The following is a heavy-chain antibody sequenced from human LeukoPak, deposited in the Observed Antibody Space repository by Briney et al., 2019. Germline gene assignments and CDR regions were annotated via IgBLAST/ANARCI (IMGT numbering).Heavy chain of an antibody. Sequence: GGSLRLSWVASTFSFSRYPMGWVRQAPGKGLEWVSGISAGGDGTYYADPVKGRFTISRDNSKNTLYLQMNSLRAEDTAQYFCAKSLLTTATGTGRAFDIWGQGTMVTVSS. CDR1: TFSFSRYP. J-gene: IGHJ3*02. D-gene: IGHD1-1*01. V-gene: IGHV3-23*01. CDR2: ISAGGDGT. CDR3: AKSLLTTATGTGRAFDI.